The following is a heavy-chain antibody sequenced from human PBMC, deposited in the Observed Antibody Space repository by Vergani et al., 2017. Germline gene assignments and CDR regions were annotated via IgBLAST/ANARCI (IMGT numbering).Heavy chain of an antibody. D-gene: IGHD3-22*01. CDR1: GFTFSSYS. CDR3: ARVGYYYDSSGYNWFDP. Sequence: EVQLVESGGGLVKPGGSLRLSCAASGFTFSSYSMNWVRQAPGKGLEWVSSISSSSSYIYYADSVKGRCTISRDNAKNSLYLQMNSLRAEDTAVYYCARVGYYYDSSGYNWFDPWGQGTLVTVSS. CDR2: ISSSSSYI. V-gene: IGHV3-21*01. J-gene: IGHJ5*02.